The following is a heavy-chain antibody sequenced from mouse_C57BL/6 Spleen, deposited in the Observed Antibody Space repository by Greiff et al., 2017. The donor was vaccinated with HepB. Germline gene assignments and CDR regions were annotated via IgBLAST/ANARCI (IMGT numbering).Heavy chain of an antibody. Sequence: VQLQQSGPELVKPGASVKISCKASGYSFTGYYMHWVKQSSEKSLEWIGEINPSTGGTSYNQKFKGKATLTVDKSSSTAYMQLKSLTSEDSAVYYCAREGSHFDYWGQGTTLTVSS. V-gene: IGHV1-43*01. CDR2: INPSTGGT. D-gene: IGHD6-2*01. CDR1: GYSFTGYY. CDR3: AREGSHFDY. J-gene: IGHJ2*01.